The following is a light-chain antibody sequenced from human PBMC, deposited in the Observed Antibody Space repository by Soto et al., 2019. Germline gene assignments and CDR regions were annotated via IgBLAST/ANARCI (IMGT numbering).Light chain of an antibody. CDR1: QTVSHY. Sequence: TQSPATVSLSPGESATLSCRASQTVSHYLAWYQQKPCQAPRLLIYYASQRATGIPARFSGSGSGTDYTLTISCLEPEDSAVYYCQHRRAWPILTFGGGTKVEI. J-gene: IGKJ4*01. V-gene: IGKV3-11*01. CDR2: YAS. CDR3: QHRRAWPILT.